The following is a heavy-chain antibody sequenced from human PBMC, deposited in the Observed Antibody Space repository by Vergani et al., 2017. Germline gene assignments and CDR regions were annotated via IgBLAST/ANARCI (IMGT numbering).Heavy chain of an antibody. CDR1: GCSMSGYY. CDR3: GGVADFYGLGSRLLDR. CDR2: MYHSGST. V-gene: IGHV4-59*01. D-gene: IGHD3-10*01. Sequence: QVRLQESGPGLVKPSETLSLTCSVSGCSMSGYYWSWIRQPPGKELEWIGYMYHSGSTNYNPSLKTRVTISVDTSKNLFSLKLNSVTAADTAVYYCGGVADFYGLGSRLLDRWGQGILVSDSS. J-gene: IGHJ5*02.